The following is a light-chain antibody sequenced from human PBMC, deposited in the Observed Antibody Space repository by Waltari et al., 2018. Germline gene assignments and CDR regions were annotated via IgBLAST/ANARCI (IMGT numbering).Light chain of an antibody. CDR2: GST. CDR3: QSYDTSLSVV. V-gene: IGLV1-40*01. J-gene: IGLJ3*02. CDR1: GPNIRARYA. Sequence: QSVLTPPPSVSGAQGHRATISCSGSGPNIRARYAVHRSQPLPRAAPKLLIYGSTSRPLGVPARFFCSTSGTSASLAITGLQAEDEADYYCQSYDTSLSVVFGGGTKLTVL.